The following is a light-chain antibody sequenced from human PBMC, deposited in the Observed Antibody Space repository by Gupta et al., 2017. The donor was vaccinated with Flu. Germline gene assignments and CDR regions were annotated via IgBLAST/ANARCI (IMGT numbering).Light chain of an antibody. V-gene: IGKV1-5*03. CDR3: QQYNSYGWT. CDR1: QSISSW. CDR2: KAS. Sequence: DIQMTPSPSPPSSSVGDRVTITCRASQSISSWLAWYQQKPGKAPKLLIYKASSLESGVPSRFSGSGSGTEFTLTISSLQPDDFATYYCQQYNSYGWTFGQGTKVEIK. J-gene: IGKJ1*01.